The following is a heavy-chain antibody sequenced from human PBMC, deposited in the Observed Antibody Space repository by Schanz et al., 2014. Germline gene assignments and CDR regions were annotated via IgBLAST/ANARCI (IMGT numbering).Heavy chain of an antibody. CDR1: GITFSDYA. V-gene: IGHV3-30*04. D-gene: IGHD1-26*01. J-gene: IGHJ4*02. CDR2: ISYDGNNK. Sequence: VQLLESGGALEQPGGSLRLSCAASGITFSDYAMSWVRQAPGKGLEWVALISYDGNNKYYADSVKGRFTISRDNSKNTLFLQMDSLRPEDTAIYYCAKEWSPSFWGQGTLVSVSA. CDR3: AKEWSPSF.